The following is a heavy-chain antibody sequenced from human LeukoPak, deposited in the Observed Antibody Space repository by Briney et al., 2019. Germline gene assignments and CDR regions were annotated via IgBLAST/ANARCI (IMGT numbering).Heavy chain of an antibody. CDR3: ASSNHSYYYDSSGLFDY. J-gene: IGHJ4*02. Sequence: GGSLRLSCAASGFTFSSYSMNWVRQAPGKGLEWVSSISSSSSYIYYADSVKGRFTISRDNAKNSLYLQMNSLRAEDTAVYYCASSNHSYYYDSSGLFDYWGQGTLVTVSS. V-gene: IGHV3-21*01. CDR1: GFTFSSYS. D-gene: IGHD3-22*01. CDR2: ISSSSSYI.